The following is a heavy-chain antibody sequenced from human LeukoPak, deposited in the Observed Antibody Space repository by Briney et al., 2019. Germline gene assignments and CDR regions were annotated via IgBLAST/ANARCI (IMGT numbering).Heavy chain of an antibody. CDR2: ISSSSSYI. D-gene: IGHD3-22*01. CDR3: ARDEMIVVAQHHDAFDI. J-gene: IGHJ3*02. Sequence: GGSLRLSCAASGFTFSSYWMNWVRQAPGKGLEWVSSISSSSSYIYYADSVKGRFTISRDNAKNSLYLQMNSLRAEDTAVYYCARDEMIVVAQHHDAFDIWGQGTMVTVSS. V-gene: IGHV3-21*01. CDR1: GFTFSSYW.